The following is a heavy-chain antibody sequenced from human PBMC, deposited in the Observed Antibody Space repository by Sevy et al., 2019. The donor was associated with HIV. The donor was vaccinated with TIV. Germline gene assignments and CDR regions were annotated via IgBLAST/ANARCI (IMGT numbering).Heavy chain of an antibody. D-gene: IGHD2-15*01. CDR2: ISSSSGTR. V-gene: IGHV3-48*02. CDR1: TFTFSSYS. Sequence: GGSLRLSCAASTFTFSSYSMHWVRQAPGKGLEWVSYISSSSGTRYYADPVKGRFTISRDNAKNSLFLQMNSLRDEHTAVYYCASRGYCGGGSSYCGRNDYWGQGTLVTVSS. CDR3: ASRGYCGGGSSYCGRNDY. J-gene: IGHJ4*02.